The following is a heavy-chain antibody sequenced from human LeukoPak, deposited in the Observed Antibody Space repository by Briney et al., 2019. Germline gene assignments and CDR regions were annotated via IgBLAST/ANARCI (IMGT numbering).Heavy chain of an antibody. D-gene: IGHD6-13*01. Sequence: GGSLRLSCAASGCTFSSYSMSWVRQAPGKGLEWVSAINGSGGSTYYADSVKGGITIYRDNSKNTLYLQMNSLRAEDTAVYYCAKDQSLKELVPYYYYGMDVWGQGTTVTVSS. J-gene: IGHJ6*02. CDR2: INGSGGST. V-gene: IGHV3-23*01. CDR3: AKDQSLKELVPYYYYGMDV. CDR1: GCTFSSYS.